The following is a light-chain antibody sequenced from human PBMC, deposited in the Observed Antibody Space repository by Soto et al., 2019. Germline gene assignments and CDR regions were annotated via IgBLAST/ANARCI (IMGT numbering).Light chain of an antibody. J-gene: IGLJ1*01. Sequence: QSALTQPASVSGSPGQSISISCTGTSSDVGAYNYVSWYQQYPGKGPKLIIYDVNNRPSGVSNRFSGSKSGNTASLTISGLQADDEADYFCSSYTTSTIRYVFGTGTKLTVL. CDR1: SSDVGAYNY. CDR3: SSYTTSTIRYV. CDR2: DVN. V-gene: IGLV2-14*03.